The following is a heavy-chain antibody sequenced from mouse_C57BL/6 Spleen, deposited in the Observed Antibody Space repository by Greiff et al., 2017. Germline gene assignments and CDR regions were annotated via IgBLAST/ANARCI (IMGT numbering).Heavy chain of an antibody. V-gene: IGHV1-54*01. CDR1: GYAFTNYL. J-gene: IGHJ4*01. CDR2: INPGSGGT. CDR3: AHSNYGAWDY. D-gene: IGHD2-5*01. Sequence: QAQLQQSGAELVRPGTSVKVSCKASGYAFTNYLIEWVKQRPGQGLEWIGVINPGSGGTNYNEKFKGKATLTADKSSSTAYMQLSSLTSEDSAVYFCAHSNYGAWDYWGQGTSVTVSS.